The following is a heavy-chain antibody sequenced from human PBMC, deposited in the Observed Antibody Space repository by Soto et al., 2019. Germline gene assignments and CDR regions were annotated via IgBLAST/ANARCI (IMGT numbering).Heavy chain of an antibody. Sequence: GGSLRLSCAASGFTFSSYGMHWVRQAPGKGLEWVAVISYDGSNKYYADSVKGRFTISRDNSKNTLYLQMNSLRAEDTAVYYCAKARSCISTSCYGYFDYWGQGTLVTVSS. D-gene: IGHD2-2*01. V-gene: IGHV3-30*18. CDR1: GFTFSSYG. CDR3: AKARSCISTSCYGYFDY. J-gene: IGHJ4*02. CDR2: ISYDGSNK.